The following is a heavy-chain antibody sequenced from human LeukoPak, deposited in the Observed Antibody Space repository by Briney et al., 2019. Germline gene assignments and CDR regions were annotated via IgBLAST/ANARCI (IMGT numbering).Heavy chain of an antibody. CDR1: GYTFTGYY. J-gene: IGHJ4*02. CDR3: ARGPGALWFGELLPLDY. V-gene: IGHV1-2*02. D-gene: IGHD3-10*01. Sequence: GASVKVSCKASGYTFTGYYMHWVRQAPGQGLEWMGWINPNSGGTNYEQKFQGRVTMTRDTSISTAYMELSRLRSDDTAVYYCARGPGALWFGELLPLDYWGQGTLVTVSS. CDR2: INPNSGGT.